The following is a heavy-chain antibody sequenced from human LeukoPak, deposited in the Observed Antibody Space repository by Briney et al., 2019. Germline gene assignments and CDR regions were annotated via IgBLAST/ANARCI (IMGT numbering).Heavy chain of an antibody. CDR1: GGSFSGYY. CDR3: ASFPYYDFWSGYSPGDWFDP. V-gene: IGHV4-34*01. J-gene: IGHJ5*02. Sequence: SETLSLTCAVYGGSFSGYYWSWIRQPPGKGLEWIGEINHSGSTNYNPSLKSRVTISVDTSKNQFSLKLSSVTAADTAVYYCASFPYYDFWSGYSPGDWFDPWGQGTLVIVSS. D-gene: IGHD3-3*01. CDR2: INHSGST.